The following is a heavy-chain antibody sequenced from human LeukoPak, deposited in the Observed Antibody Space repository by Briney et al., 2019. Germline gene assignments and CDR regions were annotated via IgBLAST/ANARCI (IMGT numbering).Heavy chain of an antibody. Sequence: SETLSLTCTFSGGSISSYYWSWIRQPPGKGLEGIGDIYYSGSTNYNPSLKSRVTISVDTSKNQFSLKLSSVPAADTAVYYCARHDRAYSSGWFYYFDYWGQGTLVTVSS. CDR3: ARHDRAYSSGWFYYFDY. CDR1: GGSISSYY. J-gene: IGHJ4*02. D-gene: IGHD6-19*01. CDR2: IYYSGST. V-gene: IGHV4-59*08.